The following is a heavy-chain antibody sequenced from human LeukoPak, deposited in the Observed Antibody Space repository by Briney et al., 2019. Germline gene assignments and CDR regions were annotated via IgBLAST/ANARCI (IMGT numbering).Heavy chain of an antibody. CDR2: ISAYSTYNGNT. CDR1: GYTFTSYG. V-gene: IGHV1-18*01. D-gene: IGHD3-16*01. CDR3: ARDRESPGFGYYYYMDV. Sequence: ASVKVSCKASGYTFTSYGISWVRQAPGQGPEWMGWISAYSTYNGNTNYAQKFQGRVTMTTDTSTSTAYMELRSLRSDDTAVYYCARDRESPGFGYYYYMDVWGKGTTVTVSS. J-gene: IGHJ6*03.